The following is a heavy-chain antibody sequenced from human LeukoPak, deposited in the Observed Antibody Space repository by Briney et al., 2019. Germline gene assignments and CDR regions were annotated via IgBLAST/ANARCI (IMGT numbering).Heavy chain of an antibody. CDR2: IYYSGST. CDR3: ARAREWIQLWFDY. V-gene: IGHV4-59*01. J-gene: IGHJ4*02. D-gene: IGHD5-18*01. CDR1: GGSISSYY. Sequence: SETLSLTCTVPGGSISSYYWSWIRQPPGKGLEWIGYIYYSGSTNYNPSLKSRVTISVDTSKNQFSLKLSSVTAADTAVYYCARAREWIQLWFDYWGQGTLVTVSS.